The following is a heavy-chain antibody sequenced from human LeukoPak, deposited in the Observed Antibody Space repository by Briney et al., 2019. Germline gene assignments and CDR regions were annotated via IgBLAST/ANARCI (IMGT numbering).Heavy chain of an antibody. D-gene: IGHD7-27*01. CDR1: GFTFSSYG. V-gene: IGHV3-30*02. J-gene: IGHJ4*02. Sequence: PGGSLRLSCAASGFTFSSYGMHWVRQAPGKGLEWVAFIRYDGSNKYYADSVKGRFTISRDNSKNTLYLQMNSLRAEDTAVYYCAKDRELGQYYFDYWGQGTLVTVSS. CDR3: AKDRELGQYYFDY. CDR2: IRYDGSNK.